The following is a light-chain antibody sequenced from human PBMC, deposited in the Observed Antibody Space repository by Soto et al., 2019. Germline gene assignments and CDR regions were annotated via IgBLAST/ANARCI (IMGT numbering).Light chain of an antibody. V-gene: IGKV3-15*01. CDR3: QQYNNWPPYT. Sequence: EVVMTQSPATLSVSPGERGTLSCRASQSVGRNLAWYQQKPGQAPRLLIYGASTRATGIPARFSGSGSGTEFTLTISSLQSEDFAVYYCQQYNNWPPYTVGQGTKVDSK. CDR1: QSVGRN. J-gene: IGKJ2*01. CDR2: GAS.